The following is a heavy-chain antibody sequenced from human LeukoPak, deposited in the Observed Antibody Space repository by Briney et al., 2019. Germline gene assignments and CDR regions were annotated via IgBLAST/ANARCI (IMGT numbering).Heavy chain of an antibody. CDR3: ARDYYDSSGPYYFDY. CDR2: ISGSGGST. CDR1: GFTFSSYA. J-gene: IGHJ4*02. D-gene: IGHD3-22*01. V-gene: IGHV3-23*01. Sequence: XGSLXXXXAASGFTFSSYAMSWVRQAPGKGLEGVSAISGSGGSTYYADSVKGRFTISRDNSKNTLYLQMNSLRAEDTAVYYCARDYYDSSGPYYFDYWGQGTLVTVSS.